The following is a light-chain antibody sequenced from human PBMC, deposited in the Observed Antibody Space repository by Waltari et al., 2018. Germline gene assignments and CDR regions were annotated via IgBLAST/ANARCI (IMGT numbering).Light chain of an antibody. CDR3: SSYISSSTPYV. CDR2: DVI. J-gene: IGLJ1*01. CDR1: SRAVGGYTY. V-gene: IGLV2-14*03. Sequence: QSALTQPASVSGSPGQSITISCTGTSRAVGGYTYLSWYQQHPGKAPKLLIYDVIYRPSGVSDRFSGSKSGNTASLIISGLQADDEADYYCSSYISSSTPYVFGTGTKVTVL.